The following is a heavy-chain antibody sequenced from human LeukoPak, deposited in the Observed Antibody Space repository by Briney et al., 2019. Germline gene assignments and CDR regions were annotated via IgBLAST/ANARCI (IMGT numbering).Heavy chain of an antibody. CDR3: AKDYYGSRSYYTVDF. J-gene: IGHJ4*02. D-gene: IGHD3-10*01. CDR1: GFTLSAYA. V-gene: IGHV3-30*18. Sequence: PGRSLRLSCAASGFTLSAYAMHWVRQPPGKGLEWVSLILYDGSNKYYADSVKGRFTISRDKSKNTLDLQMNSLRPEDTAVYYCAKDYYGSRSYYTVDFWGQGTLVTVSS. CDR2: ILYDGSNK.